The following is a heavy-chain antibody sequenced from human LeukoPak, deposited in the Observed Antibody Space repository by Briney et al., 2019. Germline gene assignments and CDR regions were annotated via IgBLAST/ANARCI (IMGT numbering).Heavy chain of an antibody. V-gene: IGHV3-21*01. CDR1: GFTFSSYS. Sequence: GSLRLSCAASGFTFSSYSMNWVRQAPGKGLEWVSSISSSSSYIYYADSVKGRFTISRDNAKNSLYLQMNSLRAEDTAVYYCARGGTGTNNWFDPWGQGTLVTVSS. D-gene: IGHD1-7*01. CDR3: ARGGTGTNNWFDP. J-gene: IGHJ5*02. CDR2: ISSSSSYI.